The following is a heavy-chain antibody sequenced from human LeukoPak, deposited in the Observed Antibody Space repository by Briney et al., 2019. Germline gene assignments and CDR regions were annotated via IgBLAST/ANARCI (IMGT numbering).Heavy chain of an antibody. D-gene: IGHD3-16*01. J-gene: IGHJ4*02. CDR2: ISRRGDTI. Sequence: GGSLRLSCAASGFTFSNYEMNWVRQAPGKGLEWISYISRRGDTIYYADSVKGRFTISRDNAKNSLYLQMNSLRGEDTAVYYCTRDASGYATNWGQGTLVTVSS. V-gene: IGHV3-48*03. CDR3: TRDASGYATN. CDR1: GFTFSNYE.